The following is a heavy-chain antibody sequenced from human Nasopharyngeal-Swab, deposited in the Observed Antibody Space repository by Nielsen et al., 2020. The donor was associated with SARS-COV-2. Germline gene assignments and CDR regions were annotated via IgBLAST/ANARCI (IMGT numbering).Heavy chain of an antibody. J-gene: IGHJ4*02. Sequence: RQAPGKGLEWVAFIAHDASNEYYGDSVKGRFSISGDSSKNTLYLQMDSLRGEDTAVYYCARDAPAHYGAFYWGRGTLVTVSS. CDR2: IAHDASNE. D-gene: IGHD4-17*01. V-gene: IGHV3-30*03. CDR3: ARDAPAHYGAFY.